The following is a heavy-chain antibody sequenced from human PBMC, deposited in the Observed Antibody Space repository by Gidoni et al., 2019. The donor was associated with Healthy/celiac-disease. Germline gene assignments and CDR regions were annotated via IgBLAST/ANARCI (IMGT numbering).Heavy chain of an antibody. J-gene: IGHJ6*03. CDR1: GFTFSSYG. Sequence: QVQLVESGGGVVQPGRSLRLSCAASGFTFSSYGMHWVRQAPGKGLEWVAVISYDGSNKYYADSVNGRFTISRDNSKNTLYLQMNSLRAEDTAVYYCAKELWGCSSTSCYGPDYYYYMDVWGKGTTVTVSS. V-gene: IGHV3-30*18. CDR3: AKELWGCSSTSCYGPDYYYYMDV. D-gene: IGHD2-2*01. CDR2: ISYDGSNK.